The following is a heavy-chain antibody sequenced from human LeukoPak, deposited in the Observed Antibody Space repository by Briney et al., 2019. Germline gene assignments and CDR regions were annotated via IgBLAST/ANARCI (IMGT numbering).Heavy chain of an antibody. Sequence: GGSLRLSCAVSGFTFSSYAMSWVRQAPGKGLEWVSAISGSGGTTYYADSVKGRFTISRDNSKNTLYLQMNSLRAEDTAVYYCAKEFYYGSGSYYPTFDFWGQGTLVTVSS. CDR3: AKEFYYGSGSYYPTFDF. CDR1: GFTFSSYA. J-gene: IGHJ4*02. D-gene: IGHD3-10*01. CDR2: ISGSGGTT. V-gene: IGHV3-23*01.